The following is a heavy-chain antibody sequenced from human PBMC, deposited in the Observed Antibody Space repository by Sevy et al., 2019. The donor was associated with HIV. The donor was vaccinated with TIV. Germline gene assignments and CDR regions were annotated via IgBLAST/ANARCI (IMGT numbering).Heavy chain of an antibody. D-gene: IGHD1-26*01. CDR3: ASGSGSYYDAFHI. CDR2: IYYSGST. Sequence: SETLSLTCSVSGGSISGNFWTWIRQPPGKGLEWIGYIYYSGSTNSNPSPKSRVSISLDTSKNQFSLRLNSVTAADTAVYYCASGSGSYYDAFHIWGQGTMVTVSS. V-gene: IGHV4-59*01. J-gene: IGHJ3*02. CDR1: GGSISGNF.